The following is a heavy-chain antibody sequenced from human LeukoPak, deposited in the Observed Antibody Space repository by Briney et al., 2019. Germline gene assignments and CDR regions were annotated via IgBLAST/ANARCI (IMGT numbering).Heavy chain of an antibody. V-gene: IGHV3-23*01. D-gene: IGHD3-9*01. CDR3: AKGGYYDILTGYPPPLYYMDV. CDR1: GFTFSSYG. CDR2: ISGSGGST. J-gene: IGHJ6*03. Sequence: GGSLRLSCAASGFTFSSYGMSWVRQAPGKGLEWVSAISGSGGSTYYADSVKGRLTISRDNSKNTLYLQMNSLRAEDTAVYYCAKGGYYDILTGYPPPLYYMDVWGKGTTVTISS.